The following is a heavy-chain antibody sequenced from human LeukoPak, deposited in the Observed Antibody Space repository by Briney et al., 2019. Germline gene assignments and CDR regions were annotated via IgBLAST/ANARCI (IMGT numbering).Heavy chain of an antibody. Sequence: PSETLSLTCTVSGASISSHFWTWIRQSPGKGLEWIGYIYYSGSTNYNPSLKSRVTISVDTSKNQFSLKLNSVTAADTAVYYCARYDYGSGYPGSWLDPWGQGTLVTVSS. D-gene: IGHD3-10*01. CDR2: IYYSGST. CDR3: ARYDYGSGYPGSWLDP. CDR1: GASISSHF. J-gene: IGHJ5*02. V-gene: IGHV4-59*08.